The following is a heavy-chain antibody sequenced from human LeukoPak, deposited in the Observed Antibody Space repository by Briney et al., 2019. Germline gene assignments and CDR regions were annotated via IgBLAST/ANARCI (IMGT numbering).Heavy chain of an antibody. Sequence: SETLSLTCAVYGGSFSGYYWSWIRQPPGKGLEWIGEINHSGSTNYNPSLKSRVTISVDTSKNQFPLKLSSVTAADTAVYYCARRSADIVVVPAASWYFDYWGQGTLVTVSS. CDR3: ARRSADIVVVPAASWYFDY. V-gene: IGHV4-34*01. D-gene: IGHD2-2*01. CDR1: GGSFSGYY. CDR2: INHSGST. J-gene: IGHJ4*02.